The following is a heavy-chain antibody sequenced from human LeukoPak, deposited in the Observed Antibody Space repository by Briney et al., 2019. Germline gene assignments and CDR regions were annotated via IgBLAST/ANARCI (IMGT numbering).Heavy chain of an antibody. CDR3: AREISVRQLEY. Sequence: PGGSLRLSCAASGYSFSSYWMYWGCHGPGKGLGGVAIINQDGTDKYYVDSVKGRFTISRDNAKNSMYLQMNSLRGEDTAVYYCAREISVRQLEYWGQGSLFTASS. J-gene: IGHJ4*02. CDR2: INQDGTDK. CDR1: GYSFSSYW. V-gene: IGHV3-7*01. D-gene: IGHD1-26*01.